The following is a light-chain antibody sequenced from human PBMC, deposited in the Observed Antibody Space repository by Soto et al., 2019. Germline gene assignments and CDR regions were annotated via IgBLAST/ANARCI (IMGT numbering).Light chain of an antibody. CDR3: MQPLQSWP. J-gene: IGKJ1*01. CDR1: QSLLHSNGYNY. CDR2: LGS. V-gene: IGKV2-28*01. Sequence: IVMTQKQLSLPVTPGEPASISCRSSQSLLHSNGYNYLDWYLQKPGQSPQLLIYLGSNRASGVPDRFSGSGSGTDFTLKISRVEAEDVGVYYCMQPLQSWPFGQGSKVDVK.